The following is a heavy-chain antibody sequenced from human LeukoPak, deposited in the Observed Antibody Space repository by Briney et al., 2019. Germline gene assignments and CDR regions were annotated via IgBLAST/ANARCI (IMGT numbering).Heavy chain of an antibody. CDR3: ARLRYDFLGDMDV. CDR1: DGSFINSNYH. CDR2: MSYGGST. Sequence: SETLSLTCTASDGSFINSNYHWGWIRQPPGKGLEWIGSMSYGGSTYYNPSLKSRVTIFIDTSENHFSLRLSFATAADTAVYYCARLRYDFLGDMDVWGKGTTVTVSS. J-gene: IGHJ6*03. V-gene: IGHV4-39*02. D-gene: IGHD3-3*01.